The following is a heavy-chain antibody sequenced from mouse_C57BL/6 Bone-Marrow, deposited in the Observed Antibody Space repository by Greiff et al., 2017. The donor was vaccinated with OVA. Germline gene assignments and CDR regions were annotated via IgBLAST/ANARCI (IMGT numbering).Heavy chain of an antibody. V-gene: IGHV1-80*01. CDR1: GYAFSSYW. J-gene: IGHJ3*01. CDR3: ARTGYYGSSEGFAY. Sequence: VQLQQSGAELVKPGASVKISCKASGYAFSSYWMNWVKQRPGKGLEWIGQIYPGDGDTNYNGKFKGKATLTADKSSSTAYMQLSSLTAEDSAVYFCARTGYYGSSEGFAYWGQGTLVTVSA. CDR2: IYPGDGDT. D-gene: IGHD1-1*01.